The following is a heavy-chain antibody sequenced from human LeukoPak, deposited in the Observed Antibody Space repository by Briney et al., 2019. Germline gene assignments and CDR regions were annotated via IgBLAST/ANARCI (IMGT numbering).Heavy chain of an antibody. V-gene: IGHV3-23*01. D-gene: IGHD6-19*01. CDR1: GFTFSSYA. Sequence: GGSLRLSCAASGFTFSSYAMSWVGQAPGKGLEWISAISGSGGSTYYADSVKGRFTISRDNSKNTLYLQMNSLRAEDTAVYYCAKDPTRPIAVAGTFDYWGQGTLVTVSS. CDR3: AKDPTRPIAVAGTFDY. CDR2: ISGSGGST. J-gene: IGHJ4*02.